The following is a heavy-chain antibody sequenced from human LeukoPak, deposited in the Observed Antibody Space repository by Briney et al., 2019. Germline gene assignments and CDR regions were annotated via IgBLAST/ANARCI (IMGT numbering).Heavy chain of an antibody. CDR1: GFTFDDCA. D-gene: IGHD3-10*01. Sequence: GGSLRLSCAASGFTFDDCAMYWVRQAPGKGLEWVSGISWNSGSTGYADSVKGRFTISRDNAKNSLYLQMNSLRAEDTALYYCAKDKSAMVRGVGDAFDIWRQGTMVTVSS. J-gene: IGHJ3*02. CDR3: AKDKSAMVRGVGDAFDI. V-gene: IGHV3-9*01. CDR2: ISWNSGST.